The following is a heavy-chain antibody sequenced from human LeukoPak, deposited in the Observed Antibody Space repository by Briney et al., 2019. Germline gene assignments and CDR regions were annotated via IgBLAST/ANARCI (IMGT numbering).Heavy chain of an antibody. CDR3: AKIEAVAGTRWFDP. CDR1: GFTFRNYV. CDR2: ISGSGGGS. D-gene: IGHD6-19*01. V-gene: IGHV3-23*01. J-gene: IGHJ5*02. Sequence: GASLRLSCAAPGFTFRNYVMSWVRQAPGKGLEWVSGISGSGGGSYYADSVKGRFTISRDNSKNALYLHMNSLSADDTALYYCAKIEAVAGTRWFDPWGQGTLVIVSS.